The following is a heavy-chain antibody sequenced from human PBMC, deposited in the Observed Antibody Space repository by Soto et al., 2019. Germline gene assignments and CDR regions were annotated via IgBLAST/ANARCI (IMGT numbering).Heavy chain of an antibody. D-gene: IGHD3-22*01. CDR1: GFTLRNYG. Sequence: GGSLRLSCAASGFTLRNYGMNWVRLAPGKGLEWVSYIGIGSSTKYYADSVKGRFTISRDNSKNTLYLQMNSLRAEDTAVYYCAKGGSGYYYYFDYWGQGTLVTVSS. J-gene: IGHJ4*02. CDR3: AKGGSGYYYYFDY. CDR2: IGIGSSTK. V-gene: IGHV3-48*01.